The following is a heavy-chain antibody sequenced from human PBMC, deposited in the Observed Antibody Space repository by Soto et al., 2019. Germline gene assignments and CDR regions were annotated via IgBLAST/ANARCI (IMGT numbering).Heavy chain of an antibody. Sequence: PSQTLSLTCAISGDSVSSNSAAWNWIRQSPSRGLEWLGRTYYRSKWYNDYAVSVKSRITINPDTSKNQFSLQLNSVTPEDTAVYYCAXGPRSRSSPYYYYGMDVWGQGTTVTVSS. CDR1: GDSVSSNSAA. CDR2: TYYRSKWYN. D-gene: IGHD6-6*01. V-gene: IGHV6-1*01. CDR3: AXGPRSRSSPYYYYGMDV. J-gene: IGHJ6*02.